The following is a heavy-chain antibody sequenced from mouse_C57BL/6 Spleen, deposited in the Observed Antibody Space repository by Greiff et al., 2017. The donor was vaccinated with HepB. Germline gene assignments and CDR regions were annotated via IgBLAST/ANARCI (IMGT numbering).Heavy chain of an antibody. CDR3: ARERGRRGFAD. Sequence: VQLQQPGAELVRPGSSVKLSCKASGYTFTSYWMHWVKQRPIQGLEWIGNIDPSDSETHYNQKFKDKATLTVDKSSSTAYMQLSSLTSEDSAVYYCARERGRRGFADWGQGTLVTVSA. CDR2: IDPSDSET. V-gene: IGHV1-52*01. J-gene: IGHJ3*01. D-gene: IGHD2-12*01. CDR1: GYTFTSYW.